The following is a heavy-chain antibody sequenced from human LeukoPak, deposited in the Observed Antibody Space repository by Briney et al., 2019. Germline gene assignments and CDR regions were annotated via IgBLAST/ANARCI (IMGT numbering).Heavy chain of an antibody. D-gene: IGHD3-10*01. CDR3: ARVLKYGSGSYYPPYHYYGMDV. CDR1: GGSISSYY. Sequence: SETLSLTCTVSGGSISSYYWSWIRQPAGKGLEWIGRIYTSGSTDYNPSLKSRVTMSVDTSKNQFSLKLSSVTAADTAVYYCARVLKYGSGSYYPPYHYYGMDVWGQGTTVTVSS. CDR2: IYTSGST. V-gene: IGHV4-4*07. J-gene: IGHJ6*02.